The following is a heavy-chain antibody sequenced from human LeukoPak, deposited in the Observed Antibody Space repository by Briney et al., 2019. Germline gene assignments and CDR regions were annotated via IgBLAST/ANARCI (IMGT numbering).Heavy chain of an antibody. V-gene: IGHV3-30*18. CDR2: ISYDGSNK. D-gene: IGHD6-13*01. CDR1: GFTFSSYG. CDR3: AKDLPDSSSWDSLLYYYYYGMDV. J-gene: IGHJ6*02. Sequence: GGSLRLSCAASGFTFSSYGMHWVRQAPGKGLEWVAVISYDGSNKYYADSVKGRFTISRDNSKNTLYLQMNSLRAEDTAVYYCAKDLPDSSSWDSLLYYYYYGMDVWGQGTTVTVSS.